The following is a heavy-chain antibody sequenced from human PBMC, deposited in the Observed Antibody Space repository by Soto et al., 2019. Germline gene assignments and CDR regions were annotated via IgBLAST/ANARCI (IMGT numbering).Heavy chain of an antibody. J-gene: IGHJ3*02. CDR3: ARDYSSGWYDAFDI. D-gene: IGHD6-19*01. V-gene: IGHV3-74*01. CDR2: TNSDGSST. Sequence: EVQLVESGGGLVQPGGSLRLSCAVSGFTFSSYWMHWVRQAPGKGLVWVSRTNSDGSSTSYADSVKGRFTISRDNDKNTLYLQMNSLRAEDTAVYYCARDYSSGWYDAFDIWGQGTMVTVSS. CDR1: GFTFSSYW.